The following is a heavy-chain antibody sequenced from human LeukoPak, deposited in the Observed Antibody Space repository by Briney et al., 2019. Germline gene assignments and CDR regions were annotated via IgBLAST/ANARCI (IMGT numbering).Heavy chain of an antibody. Sequence: PSETLSLTCAVYGGSFSGYYWSWIRQPPGKGLEWIGEINHSGSTNYNPSLKSRVTISVDTSKNQFSLKLSSVTAADTAVYYCARACRYYYDSSGYYTNYYYYYMDVWGKGTTVTVSS. J-gene: IGHJ6*03. CDR2: INHSGST. CDR3: ARACRYYYDSSGYYTNYYYYYMDV. D-gene: IGHD3-22*01. CDR1: GGSFSGYY. V-gene: IGHV4-34*01.